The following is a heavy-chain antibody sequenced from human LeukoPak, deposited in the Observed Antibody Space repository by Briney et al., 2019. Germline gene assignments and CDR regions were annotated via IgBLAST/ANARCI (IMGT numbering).Heavy chain of an antibody. J-gene: IGHJ5*02. Sequence: PSETLSLTCTVSGGSISSSSYYWGWIRQPPGKGLEWIGSIYYSGSTYYNPSLKSRVTISVDTSKNQFSLKLSSVTAADTAVYYCARHYDFWSGYYHGQSAAWFDPWGQGTLVTVSS. CDR1: GGSISSSSYY. D-gene: IGHD3-3*01. CDR3: ARHYDFWSGYYHGQSAAWFDP. V-gene: IGHV4-39*01. CDR2: IYYSGST.